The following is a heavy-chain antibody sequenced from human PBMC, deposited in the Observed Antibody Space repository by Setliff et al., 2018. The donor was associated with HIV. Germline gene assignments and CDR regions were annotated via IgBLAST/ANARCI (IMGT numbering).Heavy chain of an antibody. CDR3: TRGPGGTVPKPVEAFGV. V-gene: IGHV4-59*11. J-gene: IGHJ3*01. CDR1: GATIHYHY. Sequence: LSLTCSVSGATIHYHYWSWIRQPPGMGLEWIGYVDYSGDAEYNPSLQSRVTISRDPSKNQVSLRLNSATAADTAVYYCTRGPGGTVPKPVEAFGVWGQGALVTVSS. D-gene: IGHD1-7*01. CDR2: VDYSGDA.